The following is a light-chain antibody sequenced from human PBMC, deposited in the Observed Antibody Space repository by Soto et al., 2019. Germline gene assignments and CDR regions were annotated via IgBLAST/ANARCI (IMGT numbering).Light chain of an antibody. CDR2: DAS. CDR3: QQHSNWFT. Sequence: EIVFTQSPATLSLSPGERATLSCRASQSVSSYLAWYQQKPGQAPRLLIYDASNRATGIPARFSGSGSGTDFTLTISSLEPEDFAVYYCQQHSNWFTFGQGTRLEIK. V-gene: IGKV3-11*01. CDR1: QSVSSY. J-gene: IGKJ5*01.